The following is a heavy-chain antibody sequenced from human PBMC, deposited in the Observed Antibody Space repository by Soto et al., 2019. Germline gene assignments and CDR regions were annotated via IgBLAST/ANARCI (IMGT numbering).Heavy chain of an antibody. CDR3: ARDRGGYYDSKTADAFDI. J-gene: IGHJ3*02. V-gene: IGHV3-21*01. Sequence: GGSLRLSCAASGFTFSSYSMNWVRQAPGKGLEWVSSISSSSSYIYYADSVKGRFTISRDNAKNSLYLQMNSLRAEDTAVYYGARDRGGYYDSKTADAFDIWGQGTMVTVSS. D-gene: IGHD3-22*01. CDR1: GFTFSSYS. CDR2: ISSSSSYI.